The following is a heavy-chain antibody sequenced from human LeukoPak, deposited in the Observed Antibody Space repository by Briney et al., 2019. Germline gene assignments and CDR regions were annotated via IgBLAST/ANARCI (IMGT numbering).Heavy chain of an antibody. CDR2: INHSGST. J-gene: IGHJ4*02. V-gene: IGHV4-34*01. D-gene: IGHD6-19*01. Sequence: SEALSLTCAVYGGSFSGYYWSWIRQPPGKGLEWIGEINHSGSTNYNPSLKSRVTISVDTSKNQFSLKLSSVTAADTAVYYCARGLQWLVKYYFDYWGQGTLVTVSS. CDR1: GGSFSGYY. CDR3: ARGLQWLVKYYFDY.